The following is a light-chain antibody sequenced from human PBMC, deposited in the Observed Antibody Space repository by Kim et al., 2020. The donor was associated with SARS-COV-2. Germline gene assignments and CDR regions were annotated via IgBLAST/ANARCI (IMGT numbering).Light chain of an antibody. V-gene: IGKV1-39*01. CDR3: QQSYITPFT. Sequence: DIHMTQSPSPLSASVGDRVTITCRTTQSISSHLNWYQQKPGRAPKLLISAASTLQGGVPSRFSGSGSETDFTLTISSLQPEDFATYFCQQSYITPFTFGPGTKVDIK. CDR2: AAS. CDR1: QSISSH. J-gene: IGKJ3*01.